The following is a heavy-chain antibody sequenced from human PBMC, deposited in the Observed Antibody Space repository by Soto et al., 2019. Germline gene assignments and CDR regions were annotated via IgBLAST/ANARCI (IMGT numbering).Heavy chain of an antibody. D-gene: IGHD3-10*01. Sequence: QVQLVQSGAEVKKPGSSVKVSCKASGGTFSSYTISWVRQAPGQGLEWMGRIIPILGIANYAQKFQGRVTITADKSTSTAYMELSSLRSEDTAVYYCASIMSSGYYYGMDVWGQGPTVTVS. CDR1: GGTFSSYT. V-gene: IGHV1-69*02. J-gene: IGHJ6*02. CDR3: ASIMSSGYYYGMDV. CDR2: IIPILGIA.